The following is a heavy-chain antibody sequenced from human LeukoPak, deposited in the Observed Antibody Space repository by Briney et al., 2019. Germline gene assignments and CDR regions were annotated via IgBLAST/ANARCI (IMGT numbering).Heavy chain of an antibody. D-gene: IGHD3-10*01. CDR3: ARASYYYGSGSHDY. CDR2: IYYSGST. CDR1: GGSISSGDYY. Sequence: SQTLSLTCTVSGGSISSGDYYWSWIRQPPGKGLEWIGYIYYSGSTYYNPSLKSRVTISVDTSKNQFSLKLSPVTAADTAVYYCARASYYYGSGSHDYWGQGTLVTVSS. J-gene: IGHJ4*02. V-gene: IGHV4-30-4*01.